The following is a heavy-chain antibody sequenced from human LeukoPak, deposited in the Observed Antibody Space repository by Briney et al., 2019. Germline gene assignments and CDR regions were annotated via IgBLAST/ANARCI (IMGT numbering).Heavy chain of an antibody. Sequence: GASVNVSCKASGYTFTGYYMHWVRQAPGQGLEWMGWINPNSGGTNYAQKFQGRVTMTRDTSISTAYMELSRLRSDDTAVYYCARDESTAGYYDSSGYPADYWGQGTLVTVSS. J-gene: IGHJ4*02. V-gene: IGHV1-2*02. D-gene: IGHD3-22*01. CDR1: GYTFTGYY. CDR3: ARDESTAGYYDSSGYPADY. CDR2: INPNSGGT.